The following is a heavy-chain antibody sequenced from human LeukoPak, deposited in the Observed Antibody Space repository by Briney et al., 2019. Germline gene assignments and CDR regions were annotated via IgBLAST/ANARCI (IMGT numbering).Heavy chain of an antibody. CDR1: GYSISSGYY. CDR2: IYHSGST. Sequence: SETLSLTCTVSGYSISSGYYWGWVRQPPGKGLEWIASIYHSGSTYYNPSLQSRVTISVDTSKNQFSLKLSSVTAADTSVYFCVRTYRIGWSTGVFDFWGQGTMVSVSS. J-gene: IGHJ3*01. D-gene: IGHD6-19*01. V-gene: IGHV4-38-2*02. CDR3: VRTYRIGWSTGVFDF.